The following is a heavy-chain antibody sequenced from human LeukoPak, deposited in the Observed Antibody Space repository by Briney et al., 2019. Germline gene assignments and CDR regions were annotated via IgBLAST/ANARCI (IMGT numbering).Heavy chain of an antibody. Sequence: PGGSLRLSCAASGFTFSNAWMSWVRQAPGKGLEWVGRIKSKTDGGTTVYAAPVKGRFTISRDDSKNTLYLQMNSLKTEDTAVYYCTGMVVAATVYYYGMDVWGQGTTVTVSS. V-gene: IGHV3-15*01. CDR2: IKSKTDGGTT. J-gene: IGHJ6*02. CDR3: TGMVVAATVYYYGMDV. CDR1: GFTFSNAW. D-gene: IGHD2-15*01.